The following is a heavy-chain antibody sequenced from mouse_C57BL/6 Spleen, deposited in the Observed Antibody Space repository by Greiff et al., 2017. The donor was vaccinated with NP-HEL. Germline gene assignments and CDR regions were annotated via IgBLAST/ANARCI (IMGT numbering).Heavy chain of an antibody. CDR1: GFNIKDYY. V-gene: IGHV14-2*01. Sequence: EVQLVESGAELVKPGASVKLSCTASGFNIKDYYMHWVKQRTEQGLEWIGRIDPEDGETKYAPKFQGKATITADTSSNTAYLQLSSLTSEDTAVYYCATTVRSTYYFDYWGQGTTLTVSS. J-gene: IGHJ2*01. CDR2: IDPEDGET. D-gene: IGHD1-1*01. CDR3: ATTVRSTYYFDY.